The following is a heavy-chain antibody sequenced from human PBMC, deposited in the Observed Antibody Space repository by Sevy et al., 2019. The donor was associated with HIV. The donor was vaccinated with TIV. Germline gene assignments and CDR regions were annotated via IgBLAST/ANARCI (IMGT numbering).Heavy chain of an antibody. Sequence: ASVKVSCKASGYTFTGYYMHWVRQAPGQGLEWMGWINPNSGGTNYAQKFQGRVTMTRDTSISTAYMELGRLRSDDTAVYYCARDGGTTGTTLNYYYYYYGMDVWGQGTTVTVSS. J-gene: IGHJ6*02. CDR3: ARDGGTTGTTLNYYYYYYGMDV. V-gene: IGHV1-2*02. CDR2: INPNSGGT. D-gene: IGHD1-1*01. CDR1: GYTFTGYY.